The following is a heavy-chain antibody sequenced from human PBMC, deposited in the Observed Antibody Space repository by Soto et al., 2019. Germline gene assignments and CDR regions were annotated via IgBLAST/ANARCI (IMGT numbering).Heavy chain of an antibody. J-gene: IGHJ5*02. CDR1: GFTFGNYG. CDR3: ARSMVRGVIRSDWFDH. CDR2: IWFDGSNT. V-gene: IGHV3-33*03. Sequence: PGGSLRLSRPASGFTFGNYGMHWVSQPPGKGLEWVAFIWFDGSNTYYADSVKGRLTISRDNSNNILHLQMNSLRVEDTAVYYCARSMVRGVIRSDWFDHWGQGTLVTVSS. D-gene: IGHD3-10*01.